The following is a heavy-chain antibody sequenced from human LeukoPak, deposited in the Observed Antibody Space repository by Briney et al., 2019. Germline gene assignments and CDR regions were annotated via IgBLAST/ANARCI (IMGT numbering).Heavy chain of an antibody. CDR2: IDPSDSYT. CDR1: GYTFTSYW. CDR3: ARHSHYDFWSGYLDY. D-gene: IGHD3-3*01. Sequence: GGSLRLSCKGSGYTFTSYWISWVRQMPGKGLEWMGKIDPSDSYTSYSPSFQGHVTISADKSISAAFPQWSSLKASDTAMYYCARHSHYDFWSGYLDYWGQGTLVTVSS. J-gene: IGHJ4*02. V-gene: IGHV5-10-1*01.